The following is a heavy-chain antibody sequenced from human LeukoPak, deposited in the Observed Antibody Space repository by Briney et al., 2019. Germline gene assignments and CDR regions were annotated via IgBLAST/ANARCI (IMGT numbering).Heavy chain of an antibody. Sequence: SETLSLTCTVSGGSISRYYWSWIRQPPGKGLEWIGYIYYSGSTNYNPSLKSRVTISVDTSKNQFSLKLSSVTAADTAVYYCARQLRRNDAFDIWGQGTMATVSS. D-gene: IGHD3-3*01. J-gene: IGHJ3*02. CDR2: IYYSGST. CDR1: GGSISRYY. V-gene: IGHV4-59*08. CDR3: ARQLRRNDAFDI.